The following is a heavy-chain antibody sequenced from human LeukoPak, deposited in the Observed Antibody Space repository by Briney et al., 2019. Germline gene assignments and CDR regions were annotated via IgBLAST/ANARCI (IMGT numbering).Heavy chain of an antibody. J-gene: IGHJ6*02. CDR2: IYPGGRT. CDR3: ATAGSSELLWDYAMDV. V-gene: IGHV3-53*04. D-gene: IGHD3-10*01. Sequence: GGSLRLSCAASGFTFSSNYMSWVRQAPGEGLEWVSLIYPGGRTYYDDAVKGRFTISRHDSKNTLHILMNSLRVEDTAVYYCATAGSSELLWDYAMDVWGQGTTVTVSS. CDR1: GFTFSSNY.